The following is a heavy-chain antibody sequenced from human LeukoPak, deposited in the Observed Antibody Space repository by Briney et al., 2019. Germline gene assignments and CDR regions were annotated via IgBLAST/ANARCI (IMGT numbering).Heavy chain of an antibody. J-gene: IGHJ4*02. CDR3: AREYSGYDWGHFDF. V-gene: IGHV1-8*01. D-gene: IGHD5-12*01. Sequence: ASVKVSCKASGYTFTSYDINWVRQATGQGLEWMGWMNPNSGNTGYAQKFQGRVTMTRNTSISTAYMELSSLRSDDTALYYCAREYSGYDWGHFDFWGQGTLVTVSS. CDR2: MNPNSGNT. CDR1: GYTFTSYD.